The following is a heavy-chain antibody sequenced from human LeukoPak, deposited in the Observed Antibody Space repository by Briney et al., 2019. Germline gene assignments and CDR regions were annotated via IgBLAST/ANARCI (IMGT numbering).Heavy chain of an antibody. D-gene: IGHD3-22*01. V-gene: IGHV3-48*04. CDR2: ISSSSSAI. CDR3: ARDLYYYGSSAYYSMDV. CDR1: GFTFSSYG. Sequence: PGGSLRLSCAASGFTFSSYGMHWVRQAPGKGLEWVSYISSSSSAIYYADSVKGRFTISRDNAKNLLYLHMNSLRAEDTAMYYCARDLYYYGSSAYYSMDVWGKGTTVTVSS. J-gene: IGHJ6*03.